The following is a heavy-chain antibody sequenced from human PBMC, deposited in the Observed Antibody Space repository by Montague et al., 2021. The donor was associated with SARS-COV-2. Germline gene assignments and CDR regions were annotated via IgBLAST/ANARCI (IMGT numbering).Heavy chain of an antibody. CDR1: GFTFSSYS. D-gene: IGHD2-2*01. V-gene: IGHV3-21*01. J-gene: IGHJ6*02. Sequence: SLRLSFAASGFTFSSYSMHWVRHAPRQGLEWVSSISSSSSCIYYADSVTGRFTISRDNAKNSLYLQMNSLRAEDTAVYYCARGKYQLLLYDTGMDVWGQGTTVTGS. CDR2: ISSSSSCI. CDR3: ARGKYQLLLYDTGMDV.